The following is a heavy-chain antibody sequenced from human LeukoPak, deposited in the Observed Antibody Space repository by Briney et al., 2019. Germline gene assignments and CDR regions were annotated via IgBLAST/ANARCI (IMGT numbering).Heavy chain of an antibody. CDR2: ISRSGRTI. D-gene: IGHD3-22*01. J-gene: IGHJ3*02. Sequence: GGSLRLSCAASGFTFSSYEMNWVRQAPGKGLEWVSYISRSGRTIYYADSVKGRFTISRDNAKNSLYLQMNSLRAEDTDVYYCARDAYDSSGYYSPYDAFDIWGQGTMVTVSS. CDR1: GFTFSSYE. V-gene: IGHV3-48*03. CDR3: ARDAYDSSGYYSPYDAFDI.